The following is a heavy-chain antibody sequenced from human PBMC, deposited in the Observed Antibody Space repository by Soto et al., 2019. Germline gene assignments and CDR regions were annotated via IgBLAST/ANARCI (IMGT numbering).Heavy chain of an antibody. CDR1: GYSFTTYW. CDR2: IYPGGADI. J-gene: IGHJ5*02. Sequence: GESLKISCKGSGYSFTTYWIAWVRQMPEKGLEWMAIIYPGGADIRYSPSFQGQVTISADKSISTVYLQWSSLKASDTAMYYCARQEYYSSWYSGWFDPWGQGTLVTVSS. D-gene: IGHD6-13*01. CDR3: ARQEYYSSWYSGWFDP. V-gene: IGHV5-51*01.